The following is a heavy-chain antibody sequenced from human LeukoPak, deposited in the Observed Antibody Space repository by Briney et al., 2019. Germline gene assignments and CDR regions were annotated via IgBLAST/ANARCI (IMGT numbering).Heavy chain of an antibody. D-gene: IGHD2-2*01. Sequence: SETLSLTCTVSGGSISSYYWSWIRQPPGKGLEWIGYIYYSGSTNYNPSLKSRVTISVDTSKNQFSLKLSSVTAADTAVYYCARVGAVPAAQDYYYYGMDVWGQGTTVTVSS. CDR1: GGSISSYY. CDR2: IYYSGST. V-gene: IGHV4-59*01. CDR3: ARVGAVPAAQDYYYYGMDV. J-gene: IGHJ6*02.